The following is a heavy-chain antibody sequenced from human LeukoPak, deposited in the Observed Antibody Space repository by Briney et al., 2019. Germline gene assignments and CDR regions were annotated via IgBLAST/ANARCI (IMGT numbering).Heavy chain of an antibody. CDR1: GFTFSSYA. CDR2: ISGSGSST. J-gene: IGHJ4*02. CDR3: AKGATYSYDSSGYFDY. Sequence: GGSLRLSCTASGFTFSSYAMSWVRRAPGKGLEWVSAISGSGSSTYYADSVKGRFTISRDKSKNTLYLQMNSLRAEDTAVYYCAKGATYSYDSSGYFDYWGQGTLVTVSS. V-gene: IGHV3-23*01. D-gene: IGHD3-22*01.